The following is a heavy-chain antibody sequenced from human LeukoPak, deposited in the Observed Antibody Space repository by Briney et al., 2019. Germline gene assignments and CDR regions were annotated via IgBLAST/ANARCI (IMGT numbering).Heavy chain of an antibody. CDR3: VRGGRYPDL. CDR2: IYHSGST. J-gene: IGHJ2*01. Sequence: SEALSLTCTVSGGPISSYHWSWIPQPPGKGLEWSGDIYHSGSTDYNPPLKSRVTISVDKSKKQFSLKLSSVTAADTAGYYFVRGGRYPDLWGRGALVTVSS. CDR1: GGPISSYH. V-gene: IGHV4-59*12. D-gene: IGHD1-26*01.